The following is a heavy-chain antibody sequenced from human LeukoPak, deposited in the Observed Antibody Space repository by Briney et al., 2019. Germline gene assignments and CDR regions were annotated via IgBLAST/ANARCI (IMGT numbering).Heavy chain of an antibody. CDR1: GFTFSGCA. CDR3: ARDSTYYYDSGSSGPHYFDN. D-gene: IGHD3-10*01. Sequence: PGRSLRLSCATSGFTFSGCAMHWVRQAPGKGLEWVAVVSYDGIIKYYADSLKGRFTISRDNSENTLYLQLNSLRAEDTAVYYCARDSTYYYDSGSSGPHYFDNWGQGTLVTVSS. CDR2: VSYDGIIK. J-gene: IGHJ4*02. V-gene: IGHV3-30*04.